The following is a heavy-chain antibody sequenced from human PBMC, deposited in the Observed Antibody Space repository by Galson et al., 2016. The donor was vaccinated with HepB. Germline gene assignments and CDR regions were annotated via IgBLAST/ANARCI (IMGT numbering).Heavy chain of an antibody. CDR2: ISPSYGNT. J-gene: IGHJ4*02. CDR1: GYTLATYG. V-gene: IGHV1-18*01. Sequence: SVKVSCKASGYTLATYGFSWVRQAPGQGLEWMGWISPSYGNTYSGQKFQGRVTITPDTSTSTVYMELTSLTSDDTAVYFCVRDGTGSHPDTDCWGQGTLVTVSS. D-gene: IGHD1-26*01. CDR3: VRDGTGSHPDTDC.